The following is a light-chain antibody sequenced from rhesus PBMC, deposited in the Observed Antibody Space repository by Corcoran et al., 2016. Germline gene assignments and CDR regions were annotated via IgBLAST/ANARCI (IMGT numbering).Light chain of an antibody. Sequence: DIQMTQSPSSLSASVGDRVTITCRASQGITNDLAWYQQKPGETPKLLIYEASNLQSGIPSRFSGNGSGTDFTLTINSPQPEDFATYYCKHYYTPPYSFGQGTKVEIK. CDR3: KHYYTPPYS. V-gene: IGKV1-25*01. CDR2: EAS. J-gene: IGKJ2*01. CDR1: QGITND.